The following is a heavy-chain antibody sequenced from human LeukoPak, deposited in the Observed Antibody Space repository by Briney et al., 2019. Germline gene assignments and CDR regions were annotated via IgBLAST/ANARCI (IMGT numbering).Heavy chain of an antibody. CDR1: GGSISSYY. D-gene: IGHD1-26*01. V-gene: IGHV4-59*01. Sequence: PSETLSLTCTVSGGSISSYYWGWIRHPPGKGLEWIGYIYYSGSTNYNPSLKSRVTISVDTSKNQFSLKLSSVTAADTAVYYCARVSDSGSYYPSFDYWGQGTLVTVSS. J-gene: IGHJ4*02. CDR2: IYYSGST. CDR3: ARVSDSGSYYPSFDY.